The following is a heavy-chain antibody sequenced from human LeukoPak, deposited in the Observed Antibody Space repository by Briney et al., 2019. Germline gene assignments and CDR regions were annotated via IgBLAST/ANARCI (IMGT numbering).Heavy chain of an antibody. CDR2: LNPDGSST. J-gene: IGHJ4*02. CDR1: GFTFSSYW. D-gene: IGHD3-10*01. Sequence: GGSLRLSCAASGFTFSSYWMHWVRQAPGKGLVWVSRLNPDGSSTNYADSVKGRFTISRDNAKKTLYLQMNSLRAEDTAVYYCARAPFGTESLWGQGTLVTASS. V-gene: IGHV3-74*01. CDR3: ARAPFGTESL.